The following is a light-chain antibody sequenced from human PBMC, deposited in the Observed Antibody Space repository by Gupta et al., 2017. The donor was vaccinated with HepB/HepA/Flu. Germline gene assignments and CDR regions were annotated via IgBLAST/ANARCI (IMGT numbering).Light chain of an antibody. V-gene: IGKV3-20*01. CDR3: QQYGCSPQT. CDR2: GAS. Sequence: EVVLTPSPATLSSSPGETATLSCRTSQSVSSSFLAWYQQKPGQAPRLLIYGASSRATVIPDWCSGSWAGADFTLTSSRLEHDVVAFYFWQQYGCSPQTFGQGTKVEIE. J-gene: IGKJ1*01. CDR1: QSVSSSF.